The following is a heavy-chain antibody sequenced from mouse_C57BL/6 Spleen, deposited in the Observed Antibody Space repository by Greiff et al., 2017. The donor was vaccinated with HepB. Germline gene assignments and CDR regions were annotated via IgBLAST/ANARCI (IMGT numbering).Heavy chain of an antibody. Sequence: EVHLVESGGGLVQPGGSLSLSCAASGFTFTDYYMSWVRQPPGKALEWLGFIRNKANGYTTEYSASVKGRFTISRDNSQSILYLQMNALRAEDSATYYCARYRLAFAYWGQGTLVTVSA. D-gene: IGHD3-3*01. CDR3: ARYRLAFAY. CDR1: GFTFTDYY. CDR2: IRNKANGYTT. V-gene: IGHV7-3*01. J-gene: IGHJ3*01.